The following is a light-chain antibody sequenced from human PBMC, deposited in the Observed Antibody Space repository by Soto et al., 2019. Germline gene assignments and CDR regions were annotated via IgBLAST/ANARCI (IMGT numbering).Light chain of an antibody. CDR3: QKANSFPIN. CDR1: QGISSW. V-gene: IGKV1-12*01. Sequence: EIQITHAPSSVYGSVLDRVILTFLASQGISSWLAWYQQKAGKAPNLLIYVASNLHSGVPSRFSGSGSGTNFTLTISSLQPEDFATYYCQKANSFPINCGQGQRREIK. CDR2: VAS. J-gene: IGKJ5*01.